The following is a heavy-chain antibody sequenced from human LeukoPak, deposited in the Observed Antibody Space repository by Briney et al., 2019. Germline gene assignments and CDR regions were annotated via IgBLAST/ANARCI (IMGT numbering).Heavy chain of an antibody. J-gene: IGHJ4*02. V-gene: IGHV4-59*08. CDR3: ARRFDS. Sequence: PSETLSLTCTVSGGSISSNYWSWIRQPPGKGLEWIGYIYYSGSTNYNPSLKSRVTISVDTSKNQFSLTLTSVTAADTAIYYCARRFDSWGQGALVTVSS. CDR2: IYYSGST. CDR1: GGSISSNY.